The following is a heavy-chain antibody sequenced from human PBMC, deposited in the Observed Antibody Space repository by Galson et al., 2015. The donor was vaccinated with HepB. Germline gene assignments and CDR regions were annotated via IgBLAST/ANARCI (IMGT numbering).Heavy chain of an antibody. V-gene: IGHV1-2*02. CDR3: ASRGISERPYYFNY. CDR1: GNTFTGYY. CDR2: INPSTGGT. D-gene: IGHD3-10*01. Sequence: SVKVSCKASGNTFTGYYVHWVRQAPGQGFEWMGWINPSTGGTNSAQIFQGRVTMTRDTSINTAYLELSRLRSDDTAVYYCASRGISERPYYFNYWGQGTLVTVSS. J-gene: IGHJ4*02.